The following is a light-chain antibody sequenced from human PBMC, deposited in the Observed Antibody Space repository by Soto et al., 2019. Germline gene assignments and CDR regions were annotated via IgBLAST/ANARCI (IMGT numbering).Light chain of an antibody. CDR2: GAS. Sequence: EMVVSQSPPTVSVSPGERAALSCRASQSIRSNLAWYQQKPGQAPRLLIYGASTRATGIPARFSGSGSGTDFTLTISSLQSEDFAVYYCQQYNNWPAITFGQRTRLEIK. CDR1: QSIRSN. J-gene: IGKJ5*01. CDR3: QQYNNWPAIT. V-gene: IGKV3D-15*01.